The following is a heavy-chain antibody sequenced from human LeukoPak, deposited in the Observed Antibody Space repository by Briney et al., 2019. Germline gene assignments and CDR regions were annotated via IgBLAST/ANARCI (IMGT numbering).Heavy chain of an antibody. CDR2: INHSGST. CDR1: GGSFSGYY. V-gene: IGHV4-34*01. Sequence: SETLSLTCAVYGGSFSGYYWSWIRQPPRKGLEWIGEINHSGSTNYNPSLKSRVTISVDKSKNQFSLKLSSVTAADTAVYYCARVPSHYDILTGYHDAFDIWGQGTMVTVSS. J-gene: IGHJ3*02. CDR3: ARVPSHYDILTGYHDAFDI. D-gene: IGHD3-9*01.